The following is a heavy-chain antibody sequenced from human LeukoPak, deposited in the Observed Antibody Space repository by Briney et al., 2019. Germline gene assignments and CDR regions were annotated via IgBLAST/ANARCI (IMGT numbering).Heavy chain of an antibody. V-gene: IGHV1-8*03. Sequence: ASVKVSCKASGYTFTSYDINWVRQATGQGPEWMGWMNPNSGNTGYAQKFQGRVAITRNTSISTAYMELNGLRSEDTAVYYCARGPGVNQYFQHWGQGTLVTVSS. CDR3: ARGPGVNQYFQH. CDR2: MNPNSGNT. J-gene: IGHJ1*01. D-gene: IGHD3-10*01. CDR1: GYTFTSYD.